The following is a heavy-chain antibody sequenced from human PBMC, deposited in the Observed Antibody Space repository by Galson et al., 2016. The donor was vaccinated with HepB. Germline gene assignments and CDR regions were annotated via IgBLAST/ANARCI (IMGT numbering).Heavy chain of an antibody. Sequence: SLRLSCAASGVTFSSYSMNWVRQAQGKGPEWVSYISSGTSTIYYADSVKGRFTISRDDAKNSLFLQMNSLRDEDTAVYYCARGGAAYWYFDLWGRGTLVTVS. V-gene: IGHV3-48*02. CDR1: GVTFSSYS. CDR3: ARGGAAYWYFDL. CDR2: ISSGTSTI. D-gene: IGHD3-10*01. J-gene: IGHJ2*01.